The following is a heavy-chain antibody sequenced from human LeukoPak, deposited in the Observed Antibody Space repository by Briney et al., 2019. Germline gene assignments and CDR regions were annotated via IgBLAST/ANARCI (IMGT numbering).Heavy chain of an antibody. D-gene: IGHD1-26*01. J-gene: IGHJ4*02. CDR2: ISGSGGST. CDR3: AKDGSSGSYPD. CDR1: AFTFSSYG. Sequence: PGGSLRLSCAASAFTFSSYGMGWVRQAPGKGLEWVSSISGSGGSTQYADSVQGRFAISRDNSKNTLYLQMNSLRAEDTAVYYCAKDGSSGSYPDWGQGTLVTVSS. V-gene: IGHV3-23*01.